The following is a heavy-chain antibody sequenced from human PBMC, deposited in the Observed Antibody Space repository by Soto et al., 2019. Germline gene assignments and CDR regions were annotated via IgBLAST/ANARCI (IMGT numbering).Heavy chain of an antibody. CDR3: ARASRSISNEPTIDY. J-gene: IGHJ4*02. CDR2: ISYDGSNK. CDR1: GFTFSNYG. V-gene: IGHV3-30*03. Sequence: QVQLAESGGGVVQPGRSLRLSCAASGFTFSNYGMHWVRQAPGKGLEWVAVISYDGSNKYYEDPVKGRVTISRDNSKTTLRLQMTSLRPEDTALSYCARASRSISNEPTIDYWGQGTLVTVSP. D-gene: IGHD2-21*01.